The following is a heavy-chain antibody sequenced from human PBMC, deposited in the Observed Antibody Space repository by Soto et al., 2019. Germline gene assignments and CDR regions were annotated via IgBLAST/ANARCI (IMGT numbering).Heavy chain of an antibody. CDR1: GFTFSSHT. CDR2: ISGTGSDI. D-gene: IGHD3-16*01. CDR3: ARGYDVVRVLVAIRVGYFDH. V-gene: IGHV3-21*01. J-gene: IGHJ4*02. Sequence: EVDLVESGGGLAKPGGALRLSCTDSGFTFSSHTMNWVRQAPGKGLEWVSSISGTGSDIYYGDSVMGRFTISRDNAKNSLYLQLNNLRVEDTAVYYCARGYDVVRVLVAIRVGYFDHWGQGTVVTVSS.